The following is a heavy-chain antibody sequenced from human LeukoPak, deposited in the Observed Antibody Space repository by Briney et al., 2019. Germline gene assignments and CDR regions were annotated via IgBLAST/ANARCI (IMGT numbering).Heavy chain of an antibody. D-gene: IGHD3-3*01. CDR3: ARAGLDFWSGNNWFDP. CDR2: IIPIFGTA. CDR1: GGTFSSYA. J-gene: IGHJ5*02. V-gene: IGHV1-69*13. Sequence: ASVKVSCKASGGTFSSYAISWVRQAPGQGLEWMGGIIPIFGTANYAQKFQGRVTITADESTSTAYMELSRLRSDDTAVYYCARAGLDFWSGNNWFDPWGQGTLVTVSS.